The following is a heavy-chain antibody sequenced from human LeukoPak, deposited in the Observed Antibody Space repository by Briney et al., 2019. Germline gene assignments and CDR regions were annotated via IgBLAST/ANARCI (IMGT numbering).Heavy chain of an antibody. J-gene: IGHJ6*02. Sequence: NYAQKFQGRVTITADESTSTAYMELSSLRSEDTAVYYCARGTWYSSSWYPYYYYYGMDVWGQGTTVTVSS. D-gene: IGHD6-13*01. V-gene: IGHV1-69*01. CDR3: ARGTWYSSSWYPYYYYYGMDV.